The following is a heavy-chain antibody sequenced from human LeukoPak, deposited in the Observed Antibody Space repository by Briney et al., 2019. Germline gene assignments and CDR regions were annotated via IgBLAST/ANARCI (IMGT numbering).Heavy chain of an antibody. Sequence: SETLSLTCTVSGGSISSSSNYWGWIRQPPGKGLEWIGSMYYSGSTYYNPSLKSRVTISVDTSKNQFSLKVTSATAADTAVYYCARDGSSNWYPGYFPHWGQGTLVTVSS. CDR3: ARDGSSNWYPGYFPH. V-gene: IGHV4-39*07. CDR1: GGSISSSSNY. D-gene: IGHD6-13*01. J-gene: IGHJ1*01. CDR2: MYYSGST.